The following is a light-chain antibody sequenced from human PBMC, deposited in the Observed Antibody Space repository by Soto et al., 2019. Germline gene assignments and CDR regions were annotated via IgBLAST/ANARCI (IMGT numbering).Light chain of an antibody. CDR3: QKYNSAPLT. J-gene: IGKJ4*01. V-gene: IGKV3D-15*01. Sequence: EIVMSQSPATLSVKPGDGATLSCRASQSVDSNLAWYQQKPGQTPRLLMYGASTRPTGIPARFSGSGSGTDFTLTISSLQPEDVATYYCQKYNSAPLTFGGGTKVDVK. CDR1: QSVDSN. CDR2: GAS.